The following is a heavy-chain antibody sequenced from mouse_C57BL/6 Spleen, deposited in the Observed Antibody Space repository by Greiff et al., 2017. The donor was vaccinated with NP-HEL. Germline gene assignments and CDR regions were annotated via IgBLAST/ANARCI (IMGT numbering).Heavy chain of an antibody. V-gene: IGHV1-69*01. CDR3: ASGRNYGSSPAWFAY. CDR2: IDPSDSYT. J-gene: IGHJ3*01. Sequence: QVQLQQPGAELVMPGASVKLSCKASGYTFTSYWMHWVKQRPGQGLEWIGEIDPSDSYTNYNQKFKGKSTLTVDKSSSTAYMQLSSLTSEDSAVYYCASGRNYGSSPAWFAYWGQGTLVTVSA. CDR1: GYTFTSYW. D-gene: IGHD1-1*01.